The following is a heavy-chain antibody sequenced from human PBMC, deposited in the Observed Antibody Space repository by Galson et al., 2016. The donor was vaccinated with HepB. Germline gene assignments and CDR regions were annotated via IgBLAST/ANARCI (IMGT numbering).Heavy chain of an antibody. CDR1: GDSVTSDSTC. D-gene: IGHD2-8*01. Sequence: CAISGDSVTSDSTCWNWIRQSPSRGLEWLGRTYYRSKWFNDYELSVKSRITINSDTSRNQFSLQLDSVTPDDTATYFCTRGYMQNGMNVWGQGTTVTVSS. J-gene: IGHJ6*02. CDR2: TYYRSKWFN. CDR3: TRGYMQNGMNV. V-gene: IGHV6-1*01.